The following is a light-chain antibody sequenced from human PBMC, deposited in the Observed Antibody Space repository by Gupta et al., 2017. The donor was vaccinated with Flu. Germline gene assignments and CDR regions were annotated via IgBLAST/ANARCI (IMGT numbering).Light chain of an antibody. J-gene: IGKJ1*01. CDR1: QSVSGS. Sequence: PASLVLSPRGGATPSSCASQSVSGSLVWYQQKPGRPPRLLIDDASNRAAGIPARFSGGGSGTEFTLLISSLEHEDYAVYYCQQRDDRRWAFGQGTKVEI. V-gene: IGKV3-11*01. CDR2: DAS. CDR3: QQRDDRRWA.